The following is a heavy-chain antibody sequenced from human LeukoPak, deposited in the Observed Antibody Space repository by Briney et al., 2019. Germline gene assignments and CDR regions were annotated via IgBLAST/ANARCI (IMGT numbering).Heavy chain of an antibody. CDR2: INPNSGDT. CDR1: GYTFTVYY. J-gene: IGHJ3*01. V-gene: IGHV1-2*02. D-gene: IGHD3-10*01. Sequence: ASVKVSCKASGYTFTVYYMHWVRQAPGQGLEWMGRINPNSGDTKYAQNFHGRVTMTRDTSIDTAYMELSRLRSDDTAVYYCARVGFERPRSSVTVVRGVIRPNAFDLWGQGTMVTVSS. CDR3: ARVGFERPRSSVTVVRGVIRPNAFDL.